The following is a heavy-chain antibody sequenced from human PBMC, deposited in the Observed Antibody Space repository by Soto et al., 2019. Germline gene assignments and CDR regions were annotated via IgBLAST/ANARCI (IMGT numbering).Heavy chain of an antibody. J-gene: IGHJ4*02. V-gene: IGHV4-30-4*01. D-gene: IGHD5-12*01. CDR3: ARGIVATTREAYFDY. Sequence: PSETLSLTCTVSGGSISSGDYYWSWIRQPPGKGLEWIGYIYYSGSTYYNPSLKSRVTISVDTSKNQFSLKLSSVTAADTAVYYCARGIVATTREAYFDYWGQGTLVTVSS. CDR2: IYYSGST. CDR1: GGSISSGDYY.